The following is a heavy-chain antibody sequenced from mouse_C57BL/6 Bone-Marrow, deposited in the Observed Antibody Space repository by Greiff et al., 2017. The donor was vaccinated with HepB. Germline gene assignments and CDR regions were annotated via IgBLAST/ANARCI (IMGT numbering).Heavy chain of an antibody. J-gene: IGHJ1*03. CDR1: GYTFTNYW. CDR3: ASDGGSRSSYWYFDV. D-gene: IGHD1-1*01. CDR2: IYPGGGYT. Sequence: QVQLKESGAELVRPGTSVKMSCKASGYTFTNYWIGWAKQRPGHGLEWIGDIYPGGGYTNYNEKFKGKATLTADKSSSTAYMQFSSLTSEDSAIYYCASDGGSRSSYWYFDVGGTGTTVTVSA. V-gene: IGHV1-63*01.